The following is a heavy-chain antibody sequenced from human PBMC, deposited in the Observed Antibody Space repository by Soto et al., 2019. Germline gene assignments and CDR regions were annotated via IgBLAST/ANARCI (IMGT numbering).Heavy chain of an antibody. V-gene: IGHV2-5*02. D-gene: IGHD4-17*01. J-gene: IGHJ1*01. Sequence: QITLKESGPTLVKPTQTLTLTCTFSGFSLSTSGVGVGWIRQPPGKALEWLALIYWDDDKRYSPSLKSRLTITKDTSKNQVVLTMTNMDPVDTATYYCAHKQRGDYALKGGRWYFQHWGQGTLVTVSS. CDR2: IYWDDDK. CDR3: AHKQRGDYALKGGRWYFQH. CDR1: GFSLSTSGVG.